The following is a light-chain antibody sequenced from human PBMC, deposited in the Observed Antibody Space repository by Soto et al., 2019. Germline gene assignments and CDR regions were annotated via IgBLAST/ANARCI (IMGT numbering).Light chain of an antibody. Sequence: DIPLTQSPSSLSGSAGDRVTITCRASQTISSWLAWYQQKPGKAPKLLIYKASTLKSGVPSRFSGSGSGTEFTLTISGLQPDDFATYYCQHYNSYSEAFGQGTKVDI. CDR2: KAS. V-gene: IGKV1-5*03. CDR3: QHYNSYSEA. CDR1: QTISSW. J-gene: IGKJ1*01.